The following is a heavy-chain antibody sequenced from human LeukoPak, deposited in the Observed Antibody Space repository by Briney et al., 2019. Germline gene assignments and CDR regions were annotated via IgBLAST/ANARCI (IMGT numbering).Heavy chain of an antibody. Sequence: GGSLRLSCAASGFTFSSSAMSWVRQAPGKGLEWVSAISGSGGSTYYADSVKGRFTISRDNSKNTLYLQMNSQRAEDTAVYYCAKDLTVSLLYYFDYWGQGTLVTVSS. J-gene: IGHJ4*02. D-gene: IGHD2-15*01. CDR2: ISGSGGST. CDR3: AKDLTVSLLYYFDY. CDR1: GFTFSSSA. V-gene: IGHV3-23*01.